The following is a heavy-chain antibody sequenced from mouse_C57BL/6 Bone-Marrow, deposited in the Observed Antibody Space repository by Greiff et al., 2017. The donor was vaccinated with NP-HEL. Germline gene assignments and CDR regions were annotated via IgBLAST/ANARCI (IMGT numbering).Heavy chain of an antibody. D-gene: IGHD1-1*01. Sequence: EVQRVESGGGLVKPGGSLKLSCAASGFTFSSYAMSWVRQTPEKRLEWVATISDGGSYTYYPDNVKGRLTISGDNAKNDLYLQMSQQKSEDTAMYYCARATVCYLDYWGQGTTLTVSS. J-gene: IGHJ2*01. CDR1: GFTFSSYA. CDR2: ISDGGSYT. V-gene: IGHV5-4*01. CDR3: ARATVCYLDY.